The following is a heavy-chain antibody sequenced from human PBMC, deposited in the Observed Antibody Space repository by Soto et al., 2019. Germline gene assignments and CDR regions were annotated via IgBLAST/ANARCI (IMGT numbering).Heavy chain of an antibody. CDR2: ISSNGGST. CDR3: AREDYYEGSPDY. J-gene: IGHJ4*02. CDR1: GFTFNSYA. Sequence: PGGSLRLSCAASGFTFNSYAMHWVRQAPGKGLEYVSAISSNGGSTYYANSVKGRFTISRDNSKNTLYLQMGSLRAEDMAVYYCAREDYYEGSPDYWGQGTQVTVSS. D-gene: IGHD3-22*01. V-gene: IGHV3-64*01.